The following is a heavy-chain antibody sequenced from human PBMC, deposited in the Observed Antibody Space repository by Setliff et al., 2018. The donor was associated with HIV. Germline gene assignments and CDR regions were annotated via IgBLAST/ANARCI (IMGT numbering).Heavy chain of an antibody. Sequence: GASVKVSCKASGYTFTSYGISWVRQAPGQGLEWMGWISAYNGNTNYAQKLQGRVTRTTDTSTSTAYMELRSLRSDDTAVYYCARDRGWFGEPDTVDYWGQGTLVTVSS. V-gene: IGHV1-18*01. CDR3: ARDRGWFGEPDTVDY. D-gene: IGHD3-10*01. CDR1: GYTFTSYG. J-gene: IGHJ4*02. CDR2: ISAYNGNT.